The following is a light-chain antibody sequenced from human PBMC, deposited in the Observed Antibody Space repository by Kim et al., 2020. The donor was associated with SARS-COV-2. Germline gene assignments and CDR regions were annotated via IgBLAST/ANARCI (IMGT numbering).Light chain of an antibody. CDR3: QPCKDWYS. J-gene: IGKJ2*03. CDR2: AAS. Sequence: LSVSPGERATRACRASQSVSGSWAWYRQKPGQGLRVLIIAASTRISGVPARFPGSGSETGFTLTIDSLQSEDFAIYYCQPCKDWYSFGQGTKLEI. V-gene: IGKV3-15*01. CDR1: QSVSGS.